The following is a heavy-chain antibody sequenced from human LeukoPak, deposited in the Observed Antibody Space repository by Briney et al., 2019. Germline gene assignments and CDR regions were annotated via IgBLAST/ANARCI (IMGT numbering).Heavy chain of an antibody. CDR1: GYTFTNYG. CDR2: INTGNGNT. D-gene: IGHD3-10*01. CDR3: ARVPLSDASRHYYPH. V-gene: IGHV1-3*04. Sequence: VASVKVSCKASGYTFTNYGMHWVRQAPRQSPEWMGWINTGNGNTKSSQKLQDRVTLTRDTSASTAYMELNSLSSGDTAVYYCARVPLSDASRHYYPHWGQGTLVSVSS. J-gene: IGHJ1*01.